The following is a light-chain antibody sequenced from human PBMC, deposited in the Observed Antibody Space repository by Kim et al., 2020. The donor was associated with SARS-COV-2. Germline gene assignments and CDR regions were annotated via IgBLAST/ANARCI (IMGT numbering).Light chain of an antibody. CDR3: QQYHSYPLT. Sequence: DIQMTQSPSTLSASVGDRVTITCRASQTITTWLTWYQQRPGKAPKLLIYKASALESGVPPRFSGSGSGTEFTLNISSLQPDDFATYYCQQYHSYPLTFGGGTKVDIK. CDR2: KAS. CDR1: QTITTW. J-gene: IGKJ4*01. V-gene: IGKV1-5*03.